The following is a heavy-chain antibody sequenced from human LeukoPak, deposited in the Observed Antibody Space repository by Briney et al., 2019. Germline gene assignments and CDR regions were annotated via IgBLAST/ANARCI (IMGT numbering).Heavy chain of an antibody. V-gene: IGHV4-59*12. D-gene: IGHD6-6*01. CDR2: IYYSGST. CDR3: AREEYSSSLDY. Sequence: SETLSLTRTVSGGSISSYYWSWIRQPPGKGLEWIGYIYYSGSTNYNPSLKSRVTISVDTSKNQFSLKLSSVTAADTAVYYCAREEYSSSLDYWGQGTLVTVSS. CDR1: GGSISSYY. J-gene: IGHJ4*02.